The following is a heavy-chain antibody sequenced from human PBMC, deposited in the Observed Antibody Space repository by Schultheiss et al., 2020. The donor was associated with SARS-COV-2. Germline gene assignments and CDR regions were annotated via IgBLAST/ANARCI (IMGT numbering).Heavy chain of an antibody. CDR2: IYHSGST. D-gene: IGHD3-22*01. V-gene: IGHV4-38-2*02. CDR1: GYSIRSGYY. Sequence: SQTLSLTCTVSGYSIRSGYYWGWIRQPPGKGLEWIGSIYHSGSTYYNPSLKSRVTISVDTSKNQFSLKLSSVTAADTAVYYCARAFDYYDSTKADDAFDIWGQGTMVTVSS. J-gene: IGHJ3*02. CDR3: ARAFDYYDSTKADDAFDI.